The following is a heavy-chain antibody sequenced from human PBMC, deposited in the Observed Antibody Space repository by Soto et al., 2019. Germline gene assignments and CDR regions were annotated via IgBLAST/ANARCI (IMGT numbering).Heavy chain of an antibody. J-gene: IGHJ5*02. CDR2: IYHSGST. V-gene: IGHV4-30-2*01. Sequence: SETLSLTCPVSGGSISSGGYSWSWIRQPPGKGLEWIGYIYHSGSTYYNPSLKSRVPISVDRSKNQFSLKLSSVTAADTAVYYCARVPDRWGQGTLVTVSS. CDR1: GGSISSGGYS. D-gene: IGHD2-2*01. CDR3: ARVPDR.